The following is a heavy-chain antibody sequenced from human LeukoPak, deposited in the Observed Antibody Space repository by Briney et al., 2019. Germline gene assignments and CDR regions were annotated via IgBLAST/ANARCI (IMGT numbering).Heavy chain of an antibody. CDR3: AAVSPGKALADY. V-gene: IGHV4-59*08. CDR2: IYYSGST. D-gene: IGHD3-10*01. J-gene: IGHJ4*02. CDR1: GGSISSYY. Sequence: SETLSLTCTVSGGSISSYYWSWLRQPPGKGLEGIGYIYYSGSTNYIPSLQGRVTISVDPSKNQFSLKLSSVTAADTVVYYCAAVSPGKALADYWGQGTLVTVSS.